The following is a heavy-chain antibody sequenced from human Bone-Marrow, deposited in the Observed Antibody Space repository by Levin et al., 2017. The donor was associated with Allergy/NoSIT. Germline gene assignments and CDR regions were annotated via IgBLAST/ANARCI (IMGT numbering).Heavy chain of an antibody. CDR3: ASRSGTYPYYFDY. J-gene: IGHJ4*02. D-gene: IGHD3-3*01. Sequence: ASVKVSCKPSGYTFTSYGLGWVRQAPGQGLEWMGWISTYSGNTNYAHKFQGRVTMTTDTSTSTAYMELRSLRSDDTAVYFCASRSGTYPYYFDYWGQGTLVTVSS. CDR1: GYTFTSYG. CDR2: ISTYSGNT. V-gene: IGHV1-18*01.